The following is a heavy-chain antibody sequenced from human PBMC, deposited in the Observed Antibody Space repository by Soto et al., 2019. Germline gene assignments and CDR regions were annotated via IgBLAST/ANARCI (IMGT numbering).Heavy chain of an antibody. D-gene: IGHD3-22*01. CDR1: GFTFSNAW. Sequence: GGSLRLSCAASGFTFSNAWMSWVRQAPGKGLEWVGRIKSKTDGRTTDYAAPVKGRFTISRDDSKNTLYLQMNSLKTEDTAVYYCTTDVGSYYDSSGYYYYWYFDLWGRGTLVTVSS. V-gene: IGHV3-15*01. CDR3: TTDVGSYYDSSGYYYYWYFDL. J-gene: IGHJ2*01. CDR2: IKSKTDGRTT.